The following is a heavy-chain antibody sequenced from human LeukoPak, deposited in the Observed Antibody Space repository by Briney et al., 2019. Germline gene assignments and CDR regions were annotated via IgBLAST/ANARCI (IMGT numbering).Heavy chain of an antibody. CDR3: ARSDSIGSVDY. D-gene: IGHD2-21*01. Sequence: GGSLRLSCAASGFAFSIYWMSWVRQAPGKGLEWVANINHHGSDKWYVDSVKGRFTIASDKTDNSLSLQMNSLRVEDTAVYYCARSDSIGSVDYWGQGTLITVSS. CDR1: GFAFSIYW. J-gene: IGHJ4*02. CDR2: INHHGSDK. V-gene: IGHV3-7*01.